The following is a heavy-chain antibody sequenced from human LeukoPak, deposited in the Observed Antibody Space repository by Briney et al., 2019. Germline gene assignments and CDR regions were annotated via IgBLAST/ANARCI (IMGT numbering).Heavy chain of an antibody. V-gene: IGHV3-11*01. D-gene: IGHD5-18*01. CDR3: ARDGRDQGFTAMARGYYYYGMDV. CDR2: ISSSGSTI. J-gene: IGHJ6*02. Sequence: PGGSLRLSCAASGFTFSDYYMSWIRQAPGKGLEWVSYISSSGSTIYYADSVKGRFTISRDNAKNSLYLQMNSLRAEDTAVYYCARDGRDQGFTAMARGYYYYGMDVWGQGTTVTASS. CDR1: GFTFSDYY.